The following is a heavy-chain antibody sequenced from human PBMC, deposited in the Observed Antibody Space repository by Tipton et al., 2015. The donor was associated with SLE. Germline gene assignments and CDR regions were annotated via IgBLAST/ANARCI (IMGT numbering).Heavy chain of an antibody. CDR2: IYTSAST. Sequence: PGLVKPSQTLSLTCTVSGGSISGYYWSWVRQPAGKGLEWIGRIYTSASTIYNPSLKSRVTLSSDTPKNQFSLRVRSVTAADTAVYYCARGGGSYYDYWGQGTLVTVSS. CDR3: ARGGGSYYDY. J-gene: IGHJ4*02. V-gene: IGHV4-4*07. CDR1: GGSISGYY. D-gene: IGHD1-26*01.